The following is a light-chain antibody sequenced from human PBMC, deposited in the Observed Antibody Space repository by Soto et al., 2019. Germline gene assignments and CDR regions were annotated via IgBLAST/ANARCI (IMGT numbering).Light chain of an antibody. CDR3: QQYGSSPVA. CDR2: GAS. CDR1: QSVSSSY. J-gene: IGKJ1*01. V-gene: IGKV3-20*01. Sequence: EIVLTQSPGTLSLSPGERATLSCRASQSVSSSYFAWYQHKPGQAPRLLIYGASSRATGIPDRFSGSGSGTDFTLTISSLEPEDFAVYYCQQYGSSPVAFGQGTKVEIK.